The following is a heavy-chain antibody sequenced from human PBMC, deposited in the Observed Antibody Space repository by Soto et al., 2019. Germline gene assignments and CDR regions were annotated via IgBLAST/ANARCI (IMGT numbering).Heavy chain of an antibody. J-gene: IGHJ6*02. CDR1: GGSFSGYY. CDR2: INHSGST. D-gene: IGHD6-13*01. V-gene: IGHV4-34*01. CDR3: ARAPAGYSSSWYIYYYYGMDV. Sequence: QVQLQQWGAGLLKPSETLSLTCAVYGGSFSGYYWSWIRQPPGKGLEWIGEINHSGSTNYNPSLKIRATISVDTSKNQFSLKLSSVTAADTAVYYCARAPAGYSSSWYIYYYYGMDVWGQGTTVTVSS.